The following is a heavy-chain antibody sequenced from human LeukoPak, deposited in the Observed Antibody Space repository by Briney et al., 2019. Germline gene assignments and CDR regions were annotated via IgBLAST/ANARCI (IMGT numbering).Heavy chain of an antibody. J-gene: IGHJ4*02. CDR2: MSRSSSYI. CDR3: ARERVSAYDY. CDR1: GFTFSDYF. V-gene: IGHV3-21*01. Sequence: SGGSLRLSCAASGFTFSDYFMNWVRQAPGKGLEWVSSMSRSSSYIYYADSVKGRFTISRDNAKNSLYLQMNSLRAEDTAVYYCARERVSAYDYWGQGTLVTVSS.